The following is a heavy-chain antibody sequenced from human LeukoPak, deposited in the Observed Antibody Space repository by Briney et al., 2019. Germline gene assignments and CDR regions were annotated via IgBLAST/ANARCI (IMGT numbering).Heavy chain of an antibody. J-gene: IGHJ3*02. D-gene: IGHD3-10*01. CDR2: ISSSSSYI. CDR3: ARGPTYYYGSGSYEHAFDI. CDR1: GFTFSSYS. V-gene: IGHV3-21*01. Sequence: PGGSLRLSCAASGFTFSSYSMNWVRQAPGKGLEWVSSISSSSSYIYYADSVKGRFTISRDNDKNSLYLQMNSLRAEDTAVYYCARGPTYYYGSGSYEHAFDIWGQGTMVTVSS.